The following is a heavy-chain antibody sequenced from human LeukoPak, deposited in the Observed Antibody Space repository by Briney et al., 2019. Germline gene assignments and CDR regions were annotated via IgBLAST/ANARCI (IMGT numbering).Heavy chain of an antibody. CDR2: IYPGDSDT. V-gene: IGHV5-51*01. J-gene: IGHJ1*01. D-gene: IGHD4-17*01. Sequence: GGSLQISCQGSGFNFTSYWIGWVRQLPGKGLEWMGIIYPGDSDTRYSPSFQGQVTISADKSISTAYLQWSSLKASDTAMYYCARHDYGDYGYFQHWGQGTLVTVSS. CDR3: ARHDYGDYGYFQH. CDR1: GFNFTSYW.